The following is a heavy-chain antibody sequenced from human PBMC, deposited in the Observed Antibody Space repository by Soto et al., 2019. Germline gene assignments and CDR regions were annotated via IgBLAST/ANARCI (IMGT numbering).Heavy chain of an antibody. CDR3: ARDDSFGGGRIFDY. D-gene: IGHD3-22*01. V-gene: IGHV3-33*01. CDR2: IWYDGSNK. J-gene: IGHJ4*02. Sequence: GGSLRLSCAASGFTFSSYGMHWVRQAPGKGLEWVAVIWYDGSNKYYADSVKGRFTISRDNSKNTLYLQMNSLRAEDTAVYYCARDDSFGGGRIFDYWGQGTLVTVSS. CDR1: GFTFSSYG.